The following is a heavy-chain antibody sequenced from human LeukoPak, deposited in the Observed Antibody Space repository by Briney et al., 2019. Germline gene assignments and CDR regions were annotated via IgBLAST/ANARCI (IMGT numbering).Heavy chain of an antibody. CDR1: GYTFTGYY. CDR3: ARDHGAMYYDFWSGYQKPPPYYYYMDV. V-gene: IGHV1-2*06. Sequence: ASVKVSCKASGYTFTGYYMHWVRQAPGQGLEWMGRINPNSGGTNYAQKFQGRVTMTRDTSISTAYMELSRLRSDDTAVYYCARDHGAMYYDFWSGYQKPPPYYYYMDVWGKGTTVTVSS. J-gene: IGHJ6*03. CDR2: INPNSGGT. D-gene: IGHD3-3*01.